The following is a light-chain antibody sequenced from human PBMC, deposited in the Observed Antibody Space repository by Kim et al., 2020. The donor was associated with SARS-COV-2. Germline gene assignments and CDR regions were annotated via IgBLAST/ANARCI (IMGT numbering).Light chain of an antibody. CDR3: QQYDSLPLT. CDR1: HDIKNY. Sequence: DIQMTQSPSSLSASVGDRVTITCQASHDIKNYLSWYQQKPGKAPKLLIYHASNLDPWAPSRISGSGSGTEFTLTISSLQPEDFAMYFCQQYDSLPLTFGGGTKVDIK. J-gene: IGKJ4*01. V-gene: IGKV1-33*01. CDR2: HAS.